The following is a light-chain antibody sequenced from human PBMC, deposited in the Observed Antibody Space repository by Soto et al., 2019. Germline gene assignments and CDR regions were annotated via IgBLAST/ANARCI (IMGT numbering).Light chain of an antibody. CDR2: KAS. J-gene: IGKJ1*01. Sequence: DIQMTPSPSTLSASVGDRVTIICRASQSISSWLAWYQQKPGKAPKLLIYKASSLESGVPSRFSATRFGTEFTLTISSLQPDDVATYYCQQYSDYWTFGQGTKVDI. CDR3: QQYSDYWT. V-gene: IGKV1-5*03. CDR1: QSISSW.